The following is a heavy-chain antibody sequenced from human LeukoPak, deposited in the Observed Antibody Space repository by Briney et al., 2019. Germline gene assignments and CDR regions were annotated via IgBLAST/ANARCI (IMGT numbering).Heavy chain of an antibody. Sequence: SVKVSCKASGGTFSSYAISWVRQAPGQGLEWMGRIIPIFGTANYAQKFQGRVTITTDESTSTAYMELSSLRSEDTAVYYCARVRSRRDGYNWDFDYWGQGTLVTVFS. V-gene: IGHV1-69*05. CDR3: ARVRSRRDGYNWDFDY. CDR2: IIPIFGTA. CDR1: GGTFSSYA. D-gene: IGHD5-24*01. J-gene: IGHJ4*02.